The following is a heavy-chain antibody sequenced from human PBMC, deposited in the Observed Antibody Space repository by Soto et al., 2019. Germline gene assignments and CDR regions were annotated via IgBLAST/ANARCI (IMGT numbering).Heavy chain of an antibody. CDR2: IYYSGST. CDR3: ARALLEWLSDEYYMDV. J-gene: IGHJ6*03. V-gene: IGHV4-31*03. Sequence: PSETLSLTCTVSGGSISRGGYYWSWVRQQPRKGLEWIGYIYYSGSTYYNPSLKSRVTISVDTSKNQFSLKLSSVTAADTAVYYCARALLEWLSDEYYMDVWGKGTTVTVSS. D-gene: IGHD3-3*01. CDR1: GGSISRGGYY.